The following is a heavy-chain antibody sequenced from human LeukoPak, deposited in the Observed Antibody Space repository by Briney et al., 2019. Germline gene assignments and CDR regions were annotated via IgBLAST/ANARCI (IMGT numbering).Heavy chain of an antibody. CDR1: GFTLSSYA. D-gene: IGHD6-19*01. J-gene: IGHJ4*02. CDR2: ISSNGGST. Sequence: GGSLRLSCAASGFTLSSYAMSWVRQAPGKGLEYVSAISSNGGSTYYANSVKGRFTISRDNSKNTLYLQMGSLRAEDMAVYYCARATSGIAVDWGQGTLVTVSS. CDR3: ARATSGIAVD. V-gene: IGHV3-64*01.